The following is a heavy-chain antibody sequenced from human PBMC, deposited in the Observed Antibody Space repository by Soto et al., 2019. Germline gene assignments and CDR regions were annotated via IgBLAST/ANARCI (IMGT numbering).Heavy chain of an antibody. CDR3: AKAAHPDY. CDR1: GFTFDSYT. Sequence: EVQLVESGGGLVKPGGSLRLSCAASGFTFDSYTMNWVRHAPGKGLEWVSSISSGSSYIYYEDSVKGRFSISRDNAKNSLFLQMNSLRAEDTAVYYCAKAAHPDYWGQGTLVTVSS. CDR2: ISSGSSYI. V-gene: IGHV3-21*02. J-gene: IGHJ4*02.